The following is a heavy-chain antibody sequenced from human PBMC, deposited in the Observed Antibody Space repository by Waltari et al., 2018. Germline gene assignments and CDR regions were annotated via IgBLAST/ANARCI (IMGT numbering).Heavy chain of an antibody. CDR3: ARENHYDYVWGSYPRGYFDY. V-gene: IGHV4-30-4*08. J-gene: IGHJ4*02. CDR1: GGSISSGDYY. Sequence: QVQLQESGPGLVKPSQTLSLTCTVSGGSISSGDYYWSWIRQPPGQGLEWIGYIYYSGSTYYNPSLKSRVTISVDTSKNQFSLKLSSVTAADTAVYYCARENHYDYVWGSYPRGYFDYWGQGTLVTVSS. D-gene: IGHD3-16*02. CDR2: IYYSGST.